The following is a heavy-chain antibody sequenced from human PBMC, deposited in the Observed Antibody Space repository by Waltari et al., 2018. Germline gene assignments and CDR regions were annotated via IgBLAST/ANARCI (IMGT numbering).Heavy chain of an antibody. V-gene: IGHV1-46*03. CDR3: VRGGPIHGWGSPFEY. CDR2: FNPSLRTT. CDR1: GYTFARRY. J-gene: IGHJ4*02. Sequence: QVQLVQSGAEVKKPGASVKISCKASGYTFARRYIHWVRQAPGRGLEWMAVFNPSLRTTTYTQNFQGRVTMTCDTATNTVFMELSSLRSEDTAFYYCVRGGPIHGWGSPFEYWGQGTVVTVSS. D-gene: IGHD3-16*01.